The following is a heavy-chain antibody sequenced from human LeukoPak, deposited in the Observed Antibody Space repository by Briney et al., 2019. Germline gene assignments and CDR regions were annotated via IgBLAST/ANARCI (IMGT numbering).Heavy chain of an antibody. J-gene: IGHJ4*02. D-gene: IGHD2-15*01. CDR3: ARCVKARVVQSRCYYDS. V-gene: IGHV4-34*01. CDR2: INDNGRT. Sequence: PSETLSLTCAVYGGSFSGHYWSWIRQAPEKGLEWIGEINDNGRTRTNLSLESRVTISVDTSKNQFSLRLTAVTAADRAVYYCARCVKARVVQSRCYYDSWGQGTLVTVSS. CDR1: GGSFSGHY.